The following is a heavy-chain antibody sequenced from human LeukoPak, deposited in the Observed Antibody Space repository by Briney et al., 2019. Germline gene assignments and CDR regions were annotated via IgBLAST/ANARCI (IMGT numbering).Heavy chain of an antibody. CDR2: IIPILGIA. CDR3: ARGGYSYGWVDY. V-gene: IGHV1-69*04. D-gene: IGHD5-18*01. CDR1: GGTFSSYA. J-gene: IGHJ4*02. Sequence: VASVKVSCKASGGTFSSYAISWVRQAPGQGLEWMGSIIPILGIANYAQKFQGRVTITADKSTSTAYMELSSLRSEDTAVYYCARGGYSYGWVDYWGQGTLVTVSS.